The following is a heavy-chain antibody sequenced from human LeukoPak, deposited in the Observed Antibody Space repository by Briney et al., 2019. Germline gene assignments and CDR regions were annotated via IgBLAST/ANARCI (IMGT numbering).Heavy chain of an antibody. CDR1: GYTFTGYY. CDR2: INPNSGGT. V-gene: IGHV1-2*02. CDR3: ARGHAYYYGSGSYQLLYYYMDV. Sequence: ASVTVSCKASGYTFTGYYMHWVRQAPGQGLEWMGWINPNSGGTNYAQKFQGRVTMTRDTSISTAYMELSRLRSDDTAVYYCARGHAYYYGSGSYQLLYYYMDVWGKGTTVTVSS. D-gene: IGHD3-10*01. J-gene: IGHJ6*03.